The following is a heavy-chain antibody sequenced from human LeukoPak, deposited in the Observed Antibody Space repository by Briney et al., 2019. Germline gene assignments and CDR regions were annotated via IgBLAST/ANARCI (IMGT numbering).Heavy chain of an antibody. CDR3: ARSSSWYPDY. V-gene: IGHV4-30-4*01. CDR2: IYYSGST. D-gene: IGHD6-13*01. CDR1: GGSISSGDYY. J-gene: IGHJ4*02. Sequence: SETLSLTCTVSGGSISSGDYYWSWIRQPPGKGLEWIGYIYYSGSTYYNPSPKSRVTISLDTSKNQFSLKLSSVTAADTAVYYCARSSSWYPDYWGQGTLVTVSS.